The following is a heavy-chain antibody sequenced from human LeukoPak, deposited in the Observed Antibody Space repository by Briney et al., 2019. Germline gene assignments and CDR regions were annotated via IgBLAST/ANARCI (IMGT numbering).Heavy chain of an antibody. CDR1: GGSISSGGYY. D-gene: IGHD2-2*01. Sequence: PSQTLSLTCTVSGGSISSGGYYWSWIRQHPGKGLEWIGYIYYSGSTYYNPSLKSRVTISVDTSKNQSSLKLSSVTAADTAVYYCARAVDCSSTSCYAAGVDYWGQGTLVTVSS. J-gene: IGHJ4*02. CDR2: IYYSGST. V-gene: IGHV4-31*03. CDR3: ARAVDCSSTSCYAAGVDY.